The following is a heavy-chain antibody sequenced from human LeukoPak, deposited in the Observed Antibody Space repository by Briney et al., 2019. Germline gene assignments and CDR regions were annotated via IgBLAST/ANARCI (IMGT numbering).Heavy chain of an antibody. Sequence: SGTLSLTCTVSGGSISGNYWSWIRQPPGKGLEWIGYIYFSGSTSYNPSLKSRVTISIDTSKNQFSLKLSSVTAADTAVYYCARAKLIGSTYYFDYWGQGTLVTVSS. CDR2: IYFSGST. CDR1: GGSISGNY. D-gene: IGHD2-2*01. V-gene: IGHV4-59*01. CDR3: ARAKLIGSTYYFDY. J-gene: IGHJ4*02.